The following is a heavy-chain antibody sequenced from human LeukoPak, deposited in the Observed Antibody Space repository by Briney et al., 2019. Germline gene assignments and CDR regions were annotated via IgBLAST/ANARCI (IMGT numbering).Heavy chain of an antibody. J-gene: IGHJ4*02. CDR3: ARGDIDY. CDR1: GYTFTRQY. V-gene: IGHV1-46*01. CDR2: INPSDGST. D-gene: IGHD2-15*01. Sequence: ASVKVSCKASGYTFTRQYMHWVRQAPGQGREWMGVINPSDGSTNYAQDFQGRVTLTRDTSTSTVYMELSRLRSEDTAFYYCARGDIDYWGQGTLVTVSS.